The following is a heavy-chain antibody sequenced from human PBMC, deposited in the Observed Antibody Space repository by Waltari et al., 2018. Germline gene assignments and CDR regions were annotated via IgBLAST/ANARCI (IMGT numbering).Heavy chain of an antibody. J-gene: IGHJ4*02. V-gene: IGHV3-21*01. CDR2: ISSSSSYI. CDR3: ARVGELWLFEGFDY. Sequence: EVQLVESGGGLVQPGGSLRLSCAASGFTVSSNYMNWVRQAPGKGLEWVSSISSSSSYIYYADSVKGRFTISRDNAKNSLYLQMNSLRAEDTAVYYCARVGELWLFEGFDYWGQGTLVTVSS. D-gene: IGHD3-16*01. CDR1: GFTVSSNY.